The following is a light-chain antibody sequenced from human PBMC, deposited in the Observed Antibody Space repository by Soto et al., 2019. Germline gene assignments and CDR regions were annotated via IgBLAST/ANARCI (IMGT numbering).Light chain of an antibody. CDR2: AAS. Sequence: DIQMTQSPSSLSASVGDSVTITCRASESISFYLNWYQQKPGQAPKVLMYAASTFHRGVPSRFSGVGSGTDFTLTISSLQPEDFATYYCQQNYINPRTFGPGTKVDIK. V-gene: IGKV1-39*01. J-gene: IGKJ3*01. CDR3: QQNYINPRT. CDR1: ESISFY.